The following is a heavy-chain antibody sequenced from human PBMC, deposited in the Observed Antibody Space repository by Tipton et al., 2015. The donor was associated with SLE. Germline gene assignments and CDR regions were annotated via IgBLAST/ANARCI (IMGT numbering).Heavy chain of an antibody. CDR3: ARSPSKSGSDY. Sequence: QSGPEVKKPGSSVKVSCTTSGASFSSFAINWVRQAPGQGLEWMGRIIPLLAVTDYAQKFQGRVTITADKSTSTAYMDLTSLRSEDTAVYFCARSPSKSGSDYWGQGTLVTVSS. CDR2: IIPLLAVT. J-gene: IGHJ4*02. CDR1: GASFSSFA. D-gene: IGHD3-3*01. V-gene: IGHV1-69*04.